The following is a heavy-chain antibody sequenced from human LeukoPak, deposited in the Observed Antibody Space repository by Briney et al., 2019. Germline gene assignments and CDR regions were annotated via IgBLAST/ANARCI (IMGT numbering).Heavy chain of an antibody. CDR1: GGSISSGDYY. Sequence: SETLSLTCTVSGGSISSGDYYWSWIRQPPGKGPEWIGYIYYSGSTNYNPSLKSRVTISVDTSKNQFSLKLDSVTAADTAVYYCARGREAMGEPMIDYWGQGTLVTVSS. D-gene: IGHD5-18*01. CDR3: ARGREAMGEPMIDY. CDR2: IYYSGST. V-gene: IGHV4-61*08. J-gene: IGHJ4*02.